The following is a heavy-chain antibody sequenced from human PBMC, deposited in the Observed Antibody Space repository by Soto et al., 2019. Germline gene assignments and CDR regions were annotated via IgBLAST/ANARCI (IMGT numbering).Heavy chain of an antibody. D-gene: IGHD4-17*01. Sequence: SETLSLTCTVSGGSISSYYWSWIRQPPGKGLEWIGYIYYSGSTNCNPSLKSRVTISVDTSKNQFSLKLSSVTAADTAVYYCARDQNYGGIVYWGQGTLVTVSS. J-gene: IGHJ4*02. V-gene: IGHV4-59*01. CDR2: IYYSGST. CDR1: GGSISSYY. CDR3: ARDQNYGGIVY.